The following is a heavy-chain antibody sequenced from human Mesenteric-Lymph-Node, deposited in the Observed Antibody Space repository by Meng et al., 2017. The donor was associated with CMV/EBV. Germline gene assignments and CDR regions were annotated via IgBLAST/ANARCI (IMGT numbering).Heavy chain of an antibody. D-gene: IGHD5-18*01. CDR1: GGSFSAYY. CDR3: ARDADTAIPLEDY. J-gene: IGHJ4*02. Sequence: SETLSLTCAVYGGSFSAYYWSWIRQSPGKGLEWIGEINHSGSTNYNPSLKSRVTISVDTSKNQFSLKLRSVTAADTAVYYCARDADTAIPLEDYWGQGTLVTVSS. V-gene: IGHV4-34*01. CDR2: INHSGST.